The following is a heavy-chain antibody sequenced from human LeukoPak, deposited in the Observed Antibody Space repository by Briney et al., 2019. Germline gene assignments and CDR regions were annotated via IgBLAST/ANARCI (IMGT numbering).Heavy chain of an antibody. V-gene: IGHV1-2*02. D-gene: IGHD3-10*01. CDR2: IIPNIGGT. J-gene: IGHJ6*03. CDR3: ARDQGDRGVLYYYYYYMDV. Sequence: GAVKVSSKPSGYTLSGFYIHWVRPAPRQGLEWMGWIIPNIGGTNFAQKLQGRVTMTRDTSINTVYMELSRLRSDDSAVYYCARDQGDRGVLYYYYYYMDVWGKGTTVTVSS. CDR1: GYTLSGFY.